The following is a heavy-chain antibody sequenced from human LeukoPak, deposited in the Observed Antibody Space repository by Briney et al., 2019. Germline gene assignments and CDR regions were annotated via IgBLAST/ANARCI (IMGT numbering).Heavy chain of an antibody. V-gene: IGHV4-38-2*01. CDR3: ARQVDTSRGAV. J-gene: IGHJ6*04. CDR2: IYYSGST. D-gene: IGHD2-2*01. Sequence: SETLSLTCAVSGYSISSGYYWGWIRQPPGKGLEWIGSIYYSGSTYYNPSLKSRVTISVDTSKNQFSLKLSSVTAADTAVYYCARQVDTSRGAVWGKGTTVTVSS. CDR1: GYSISSGYY.